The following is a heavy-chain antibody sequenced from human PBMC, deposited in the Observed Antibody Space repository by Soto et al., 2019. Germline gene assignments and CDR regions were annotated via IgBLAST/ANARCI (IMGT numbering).Heavy chain of an antibody. CDR1: GGSFSGYY. CDR3: ARGGVRYLDWLYGNSYKGRYV. Sequence: SETLSLTCAVYGGSFSGYYWSWIRQPPGKGLEWIGEINHSGSTNYNPSLKSRVTISVDTSKNQFSLKLSSVTAADTAVYYCARGGVRYLDWLYGNSYKGRYVWGQGTTVTVPS. CDR2: INHSGST. D-gene: IGHD3-3*01. J-gene: IGHJ6*02. V-gene: IGHV4-34*01.